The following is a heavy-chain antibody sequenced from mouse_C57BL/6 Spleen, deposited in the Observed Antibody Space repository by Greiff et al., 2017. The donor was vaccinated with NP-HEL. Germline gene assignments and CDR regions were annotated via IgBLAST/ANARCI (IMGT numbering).Heavy chain of an antibody. CDR3: ARRNPYREFDY. CDR2: INPGSGGT. CDR1: GYAFTNYL. V-gene: IGHV1-54*01. Sequence: QVQLQQSGAELVRPGTSVKVSCKASGYAFTNYLIEWVKQRPGQGLEWIGVINPGSGGTNYNEKFKGKATLTADKSSSTAYMQLSSLTSEDSAVYFCARRNPYREFDYWGQGTTRTVSS. J-gene: IGHJ2*01.